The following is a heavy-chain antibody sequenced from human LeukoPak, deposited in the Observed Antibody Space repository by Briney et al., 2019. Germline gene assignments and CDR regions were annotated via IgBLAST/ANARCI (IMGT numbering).Heavy chain of an antibody. CDR1: GGSISIYY. CDR2: TYTSGST. CDR3: ARTRYCSSTSCYAGVHWFDP. J-gene: IGHJ5*02. V-gene: IGHV4-4*07. D-gene: IGHD2-2*01. Sequence: SETLSLTCTVSGGSISIYYWSWIRQPAGKGLEWIGRTYTSGSTNYNPSLKSRVTMSVDTSKNQFSLKLSSVTAADTAVYYCARTRYCSSTSCYAGVHWFDPWGQGTLVTVSS.